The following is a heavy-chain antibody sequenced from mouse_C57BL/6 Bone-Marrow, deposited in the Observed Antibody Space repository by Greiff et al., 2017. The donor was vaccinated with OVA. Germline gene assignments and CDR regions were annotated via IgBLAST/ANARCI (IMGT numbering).Heavy chain of an antibody. J-gene: IGHJ3*01. V-gene: IGHV5-12*01. D-gene: IGHD1-1*01. CDR2: ISNGGGST. CDR1: GFTFSDYY. CDR3: ARHDYGSSEFAY. Sequence: EVKLMESGGGLVQPGGSLKLSCAASGFTFSDYYMYWVRQTPEKRLEWVAYISNGGGSTYYPDTVKGRFTISRDNAKNTLYLQMSRLKSEDTAMYYCARHDYGSSEFAYWGQGTLVTVSA.